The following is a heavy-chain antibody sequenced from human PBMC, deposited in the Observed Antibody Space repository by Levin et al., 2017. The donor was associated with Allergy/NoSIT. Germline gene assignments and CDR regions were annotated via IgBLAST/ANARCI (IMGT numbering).Heavy chain of an antibody. CDR3: ARGVVIWNYVPSDAFDI. CDR1: GFTVSSNY. Sequence: GGSLRLSCAASGFTVSSNYMSWVRQAPGKGLEWVSVIYSGGSTYYADSVKGRFTISRDNSKNTLYLQMNSLRAEDTAVYYCARGVVIWNYVPSDAFDIWGQGTMVTVSS. D-gene: IGHD1-7*01. CDR2: IYSGGST. J-gene: IGHJ3*02. V-gene: IGHV3-53*01.